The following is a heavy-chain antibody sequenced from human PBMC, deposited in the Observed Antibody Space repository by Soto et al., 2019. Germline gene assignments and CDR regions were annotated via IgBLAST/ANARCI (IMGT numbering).Heavy chain of an antibody. CDR2: IGAYSGKT. Sequence: VASVKVSCKASGFTFSNYGITWVRQAPGQGLEWMGWIGAYSGKTNSAQKLQGRVTMTTDTSTSTAYMELRSLTSDDTAVYYCASRSGQLPYYFDYWGQGTLVTVSS. CDR3: ASRSGQLPYYFDY. CDR1: GFTFSNYG. D-gene: IGHD6-6*01. J-gene: IGHJ4*02. V-gene: IGHV1-18*01.